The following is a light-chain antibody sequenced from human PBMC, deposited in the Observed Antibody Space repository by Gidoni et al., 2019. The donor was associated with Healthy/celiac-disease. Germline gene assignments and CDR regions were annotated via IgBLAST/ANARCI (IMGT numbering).Light chain of an antibody. Sequence: SYVLPQPPSLSVSPGQTARITCGGNNIGSKSVHCYQQKPGQAPVLVVYDDSDRPSGIPERFSGSNSGNTATLTISRVEAGDEADYYCQVWDSSSDHLYVVFGGGTKLTVL. J-gene: IGLJ2*01. CDR2: DDS. CDR3: QVWDSSSDHLYVV. V-gene: IGLV3-21*02. CDR1: NIGSKS.